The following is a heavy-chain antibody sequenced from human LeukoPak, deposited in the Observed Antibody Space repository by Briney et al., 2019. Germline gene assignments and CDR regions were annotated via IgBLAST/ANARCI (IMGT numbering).Heavy chain of an antibody. V-gene: IGHV4-39*01. CDR2: IHYSGNT. J-gene: IGHJ4*02. CDR1: GGSITNNHYY. CDR3: ASAPRQGSIGSLDY. Sequence: SETLSLTCAVSGGSITNNHYYWGWIRQPPGKGLGWIGSIHYSGNTHYNASLRSRVTISVDTSKNQFSLKLSSVTAADTALYYCASAPRQGSIGSLDYWGQGTLVTVSS. D-gene: IGHD3-10*01.